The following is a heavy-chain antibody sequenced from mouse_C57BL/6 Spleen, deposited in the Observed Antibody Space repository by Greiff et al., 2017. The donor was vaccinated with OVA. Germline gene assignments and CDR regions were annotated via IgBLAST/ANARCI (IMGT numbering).Heavy chain of an antibody. CDR1: GFTFSSYA. J-gene: IGHJ2*01. CDR3: AREGNHYFDY. CDR2: ISDGGSYT. V-gene: IGHV5-4*01. Sequence: EVQVVESGGGLVKPGGSLKLSCAASGFTFSSYAMSWVRQTPEKRLEWVATISDGGSYTYYPDNVQGRFTISRDNAKNNLYLQMSHLKSEDTAMYYCAREGNHYFDYWGQGTTLTVSS.